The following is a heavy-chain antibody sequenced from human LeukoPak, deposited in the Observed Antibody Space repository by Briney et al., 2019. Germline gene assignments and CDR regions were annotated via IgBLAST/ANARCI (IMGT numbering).Heavy chain of an antibody. J-gene: IGHJ4*02. D-gene: IGHD1-20*01. Sequence: ASVKVSCKASNYTFTNFFITWVRQAPGQGLEWMGWISPYNGNTNYAQNLQGRVTLTTDTSTNTAYMELRSLRSDDTAVYYCARDINWITGRYFDYWGQGTLVTVSS. CDR3: ARDINWITGRYFDY. CDR2: ISPYNGNT. CDR1: NYTFTNFF. V-gene: IGHV1-18*01.